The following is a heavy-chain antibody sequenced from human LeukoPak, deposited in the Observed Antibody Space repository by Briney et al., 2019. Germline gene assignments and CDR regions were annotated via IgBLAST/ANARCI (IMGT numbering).Heavy chain of an antibody. J-gene: IGHJ4*02. CDR1: GGSISSSSYY. Sequence: SETLSLTCTVSGGSISSSSYYWGWIRQPPGKGLEWIGSIYYSGSTYYNPSLKSRVTISVDTSKNQFSLKLSSVTAADTAVYYCARVMSGCPDYWGQGTLVTVSS. CDR3: ARVMSGCPDY. CDR2: IYYSGST. V-gene: IGHV4-39*07.